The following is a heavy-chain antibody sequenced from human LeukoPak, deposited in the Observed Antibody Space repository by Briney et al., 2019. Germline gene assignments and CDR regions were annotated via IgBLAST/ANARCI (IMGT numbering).Heavy chain of an antibody. D-gene: IGHD3-3*01. CDR3: AKEYYDFWSGYFGYGMDV. Sequence: GGSLRLSCAASGFTFSSYGMHWVRQAPGKGLEWVAVISYDGSNKYYADSVKGRFTISRDNSKNTLYLQMNSLRAEDTAVYYCAKEYYDFWSGYFGYGMDVWGQGTTVTVSS. CDR2: ISYDGSNK. V-gene: IGHV3-30*18. J-gene: IGHJ6*02. CDR1: GFTFSSYG.